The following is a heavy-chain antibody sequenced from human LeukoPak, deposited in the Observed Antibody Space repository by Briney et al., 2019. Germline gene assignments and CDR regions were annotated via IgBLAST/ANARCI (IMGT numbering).Heavy chain of an antibody. CDR2: ISGSGGRT. Sequence: GGSLRLSCAVSGITLSNYGMSWVRQAPGKGLEWVAGISGSGGRTNSADSVKGRFTISRDNPKNTLYLQMNSLRAEDTAVYFCAKRGVVIRVILVGFHKEANYFDSWGQGVLVTVSS. CDR1: GITLSNYG. CDR3: AKRGVVIRVILVGFHKEANYFDS. V-gene: IGHV3-23*01. D-gene: IGHD3-22*01. J-gene: IGHJ4*02.